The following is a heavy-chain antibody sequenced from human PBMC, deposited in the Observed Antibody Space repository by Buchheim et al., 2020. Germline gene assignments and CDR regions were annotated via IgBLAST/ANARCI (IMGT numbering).Heavy chain of an antibody. Sequence: QVQLQESGPGLVKPSQTPSLTCAISGDSVSSNSVTWNWIRQSPSRGLEWLGRTFYRSKWNNDYAVSVKSRITINPDTSKNQVYLQLNSVTPEDTAVYYCARRFRAAAGNWFDPWGQGTL. CDR2: TFYRSKWNN. V-gene: IGHV6-1*01. J-gene: IGHJ5*02. CDR1: GDSVSSNSVT. D-gene: IGHD6-13*01. CDR3: ARRFRAAAGNWFDP.